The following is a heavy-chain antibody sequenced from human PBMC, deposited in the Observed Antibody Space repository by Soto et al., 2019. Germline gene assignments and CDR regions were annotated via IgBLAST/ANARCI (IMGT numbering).Heavy chain of an antibody. D-gene: IGHD6-13*01. V-gene: IGHV1-69*06. CDR1: GGTFSNYA. Sequence: SVKVSCKASGGTFSNYAINWVRQAPGQGLEWMGGIIPIFTTANYAQKFQGRVTITADKSTSTAYMELSSLRSEDTAVYYCARSIAAAGPSWLDPWGQGTLVTVSS. CDR2: IIPIFTTA. CDR3: ARSIAAAGPSWLDP. J-gene: IGHJ5*02.